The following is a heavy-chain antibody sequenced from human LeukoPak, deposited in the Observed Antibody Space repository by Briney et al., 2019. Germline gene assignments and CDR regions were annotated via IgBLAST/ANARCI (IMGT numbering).Heavy chain of an antibody. CDR3: ARGGGWLGRNRFDY. V-gene: IGHV4-4*07. Sequence: SETLSLTCTVSGGSISSYYWSWIRQPAGKGLEWIGRIYTSGSTNYNPSLKSRVTMSVDTSKNQFSLKLSSVTAADTAVYYCARGGGWLGRNRFDYWGQGTLVTVSS. CDR2: IYTSGST. J-gene: IGHJ4*02. D-gene: IGHD6-19*01. CDR1: GGSISSYY.